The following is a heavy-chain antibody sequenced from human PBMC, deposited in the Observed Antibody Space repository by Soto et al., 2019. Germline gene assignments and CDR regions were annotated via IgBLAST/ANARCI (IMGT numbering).Heavy chain of an antibody. V-gene: IGHV2-5*01. CDR2: IYWNDDK. D-gene: IGHD3-10*01. J-gene: IGHJ4*02. CDR1: GFSLSTSGVG. CDR3: AHRRDNGSGSYYRGVYYFDY. Sequence: SGPTLVNPTQTLTLTCTFSGFSLSTSGVGVGWIRQPPGKALEWLALIYWNDDKRYSPSLKSRLTITKDTSKNQVVLTMTNMDPVDTATYYCAHRRDNGSGSYYRGVYYFDYWGQGTLVNVSS.